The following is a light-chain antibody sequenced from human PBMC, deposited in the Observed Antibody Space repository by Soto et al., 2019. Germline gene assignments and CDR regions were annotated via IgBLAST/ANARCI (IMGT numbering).Light chain of an antibody. Sequence: EIVMTQSPATLSVSPGERATLSCRASQSVDSNLAWYQQKPGQAPSLLIYGASTRATGIPGRFSGSGSGTEFTLTISSLQSEDFAVYHCQKYKDWPWTFGQGTKVEIK. CDR2: GAS. CDR1: QSVDSN. V-gene: IGKV3-15*01. CDR3: QKYKDWPWT. J-gene: IGKJ1*01.